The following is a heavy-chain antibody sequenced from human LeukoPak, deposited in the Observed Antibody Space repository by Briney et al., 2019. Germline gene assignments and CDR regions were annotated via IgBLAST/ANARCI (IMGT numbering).Heavy chain of an antibody. V-gene: IGHV1-46*01. CDR3: ARDNTAGGPFDY. D-gene: IGHD6-13*01. CDR2: INPSGGRT. Sequence: ASVKVSCKASGNTFTSYYMHWVRQAPGQGLEWMGLINPSGGRTNYAQKFQGRVTMTRDTSTSAVYMELSSLRSEDTAMYYCARDNTAGGPFDYWGQGTLVTVSS. J-gene: IGHJ4*02. CDR1: GNTFTSYY.